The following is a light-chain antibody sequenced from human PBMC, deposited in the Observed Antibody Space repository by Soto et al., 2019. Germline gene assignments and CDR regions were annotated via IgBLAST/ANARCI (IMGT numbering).Light chain of an antibody. J-gene: IGKJ1*01. CDR3: QHRGR. V-gene: IGKV3-11*01. Sequence: VLPQSPATLSLSPGDRATLSCRAGQNINNFIAWYQHKPGQAPRLLIYDASNRATGIPGRFSGSGSGTHFTLTITSLESEDFAVYYCQHRGRFGQGTKVDIK. CDR1: QNINNF. CDR2: DAS.